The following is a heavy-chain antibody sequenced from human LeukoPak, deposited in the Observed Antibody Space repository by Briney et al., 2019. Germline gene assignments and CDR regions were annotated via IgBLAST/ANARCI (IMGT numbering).Heavy chain of an antibody. CDR2: IIPIFGTA. CDR1: GYTFTGYF. V-gene: IGHV1-69*13. Sequence: SVKVSCKASGYTFTGYFIHWVRQAPGQGLEWMGGIIPIFGTANYAQKFQGRVTITADESTSTAYMELSSLRSEDTAVYYCARDPDTCLLGDYYYYYGMDVWGQGTTVTVSS. J-gene: IGHJ6*02. D-gene: IGHD5/OR15-5a*01. CDR3: ARDPDTCLLGDYYYYYGMDV.